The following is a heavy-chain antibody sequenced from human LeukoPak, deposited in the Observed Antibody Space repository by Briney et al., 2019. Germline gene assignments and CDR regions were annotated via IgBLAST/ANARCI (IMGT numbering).Heavy chain of an antibody. CDR3: GAQVYDYGSVPYYFDY. V-gene: IGHV4-59*05. Sequence: SETLSLTCTVSGGSISSYYWSWIRQPPGKGLEWIGSIYYRGSTYYNPSLKSRVTISVDTSKNQFSLKLSSVTAADTAVYYCGAQVYDYGSVPYYFDYWGQGMLVTVSS. D-gene: IGHD3-10*01. J-gene: IGHJ4*02. CDR2: IYYRGST. CDR1: GGSISSYY.